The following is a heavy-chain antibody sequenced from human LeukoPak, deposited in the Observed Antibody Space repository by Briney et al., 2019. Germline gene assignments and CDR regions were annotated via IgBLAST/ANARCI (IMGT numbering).Heavy chain of an antibody. CDR1: GASVSSHY. Sequence: PSETLSLTCAVSGASVSSHYWSWIRQPPGKGLEWIGHIYHSGTTKYNPSLKSRVTISVDTPKSQFSLKLKCVTAADTAVYYCWAEYEYGDHDYWGQGTLVSVSS. J-gene: IGHJ4*02. CDR2: IYHSGTT. CDR3: WAEYEYGDHDY. D-gene: IGHD4/OR15-4a*01. V-gene: IGHV4-59*02.